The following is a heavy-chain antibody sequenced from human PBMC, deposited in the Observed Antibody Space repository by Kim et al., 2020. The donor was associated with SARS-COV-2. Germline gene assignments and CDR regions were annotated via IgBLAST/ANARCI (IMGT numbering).Heavy chain of an antibody. V-gene: IGHV4-61*01. CDR3: ARECDYGDPHYYYYMDV. CDR1: GGSVSSGSYY. J-gene: IGHJ6*03. CDR2: IYYSGST. D-gene: IGHD4-17*01. Sequence: SETLSLTCTVSGGSVSSGSYYWSWIGQPPGKGLEWIGYIYYSGSTNYNPSLKSRVTISVDTSKNQFSLKLSSVTAADTAVYYCARECDYGDPHYYYYMDVWGKGTTVTVSS.